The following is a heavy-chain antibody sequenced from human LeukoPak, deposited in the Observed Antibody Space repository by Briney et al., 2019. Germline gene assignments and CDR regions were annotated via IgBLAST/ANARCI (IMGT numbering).Heavy chain of an antibody. D-gene: IGHD3-22*01. CDR1: GFTFDDYA. CDR2: ISWDGGST. CDR3: AKDSSGYYWDY. V-gene: IGHV3-43D*03. Sequence: GGSLRLSCAASGFTFDDYAMHWVRQAPGKGLEWVSLISWDGGSTYYADSVKGRFTISRDNSKNSLYLQMNSLRVEDAALYHCAKDSSGYYWDYWGQGTLVTVSS. J-gene: IGHJ4*02.